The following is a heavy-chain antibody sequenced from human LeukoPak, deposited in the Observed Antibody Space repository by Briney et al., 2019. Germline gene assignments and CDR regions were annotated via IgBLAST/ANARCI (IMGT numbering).Heavy chain of an antibody. CDR2: INPNSGGT. CDR3: ARDSELVPRRYYYYYMDV. CDR1: GYTFTGYY. J-gene: IGHJ6*03. D-gene: IGHD3-10*01. Sequence: ASVKVSCKASGYTFTGYYMHWVRQAPGQGLEWMGWINPNSGGTNYAQKFQGRVTMTRDTSISTAYMELSRLRSDDTAVYYCARDSELVPRRYYYYYMDVWGKGTTVTVSS. V-gene: IGHV1-2*02.